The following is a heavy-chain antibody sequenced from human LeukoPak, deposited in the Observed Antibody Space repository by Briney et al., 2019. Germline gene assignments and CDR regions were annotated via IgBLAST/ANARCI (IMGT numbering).Heavy chain of an antibody. D-gene: IGHD3-10*01. CDR1: GGTLSSYA. V-gene: IGHV1-69*06. CDR3: ASSDGSGSYYNLDAFDI. Sequence: SVKVSCKASGGTLSSYAISWVRQAPGQGLEWMGGVIPIFGTANYAQKFQGRVTITADKSTSTAYMELSSLRSEDTAVYYCASSDGSGSYYNLDAFDIWGQGTMVTVSS. CDR2: VIPIFGTA. J-gene: IGHJ3*02.